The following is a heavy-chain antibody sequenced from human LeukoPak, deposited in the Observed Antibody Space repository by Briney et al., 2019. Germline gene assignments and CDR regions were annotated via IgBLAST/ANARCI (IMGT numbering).Heavy chain of an antibody. CDR2: VGGSGHST. CDR3: AERSGRWNAFKPPVFDH. CDR1: GFAFSNYA. V-gene: IGHV3-23*01. Sequence: GGSLRLSCVASGFAFSNYAMSWVRQAPGRGREWVSAVGGSGHSTYYADPVRGRFTIFRDNSKNTLYLEMTTLRVEDTAIYYCAERSGRWNAFKPPVFDHWGQGTLVTVSS. D-gene: IGHD1-1*01. J-gene: IGHJ4*02.